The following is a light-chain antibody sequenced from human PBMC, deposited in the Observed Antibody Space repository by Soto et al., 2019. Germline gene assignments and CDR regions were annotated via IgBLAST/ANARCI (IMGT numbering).Light chain of an antibody. V-gene: IGKV3-15*01. CDR3: QQYNNWPYT. Sequence: EIVMTQSPATLSVSPGERATLSCRASQSVSSNLAWYQQKPGQAPRLLIYGASTRATGIPARFSGSGSGTEFTLTISSLQSEDFAVYYCQQYNNWPYTFGQVTKLEIQ. J-gene: IGKJ2*01. CDR2: GAS. CDR1: QSVSSN.